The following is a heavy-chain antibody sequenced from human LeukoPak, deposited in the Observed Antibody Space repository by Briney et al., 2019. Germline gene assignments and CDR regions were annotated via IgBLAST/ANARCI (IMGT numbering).Heavy chain of an antibody. V-gene: IGHV4-59*01. CDR1: GGSISSYY. Sequence: SETLSLTCTVSGGSISSYYWSWIRQPPGKGLEWIGYIYYSGSTNYNPSLKSRVTISVDTSKNQFSLKLSSVTAADTAVYYCAGITMVRGVILFDYWGQGTLVTVSS. J-gene: IGHJ4*02. CDR2: IYYSGST. CDR3: AGITMVRGVILFDY. D-gene: IGHD3-10*01.